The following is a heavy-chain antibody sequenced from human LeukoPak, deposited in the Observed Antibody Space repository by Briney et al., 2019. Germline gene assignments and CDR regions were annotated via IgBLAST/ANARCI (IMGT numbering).Heavy chain of an antibody. J-gene: IGHJ4*02. CDR1: GFTFNSYA. CDR3: AKDRDSSGYSYFDY. D-gene: IGHD3-22*01. V-gene: IGHV3-23*01. CDR2: ISGSGDNT. Sequence: GGSLRLSCAASGFTFNSYAMSWVRQAPGKGLEWVSSISGSGDNTFYADSVKGRFTISRDNSKNTLYLQMNSLRAEDTAVYYCAKDRDSSGYSYFDYWGQGTLVTVSS.